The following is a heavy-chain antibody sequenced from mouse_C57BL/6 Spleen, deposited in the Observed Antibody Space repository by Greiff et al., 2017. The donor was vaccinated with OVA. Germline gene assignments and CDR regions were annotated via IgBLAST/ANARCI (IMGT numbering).Heavy chain of an antibody. D-gene: IGHD2-5*01. CDR1: GSAFSSSW. CDR2: IYPGDGDT. CDR3: ARFAYYSNWYFDY. Sequence: QVQLQQSGPELVKPGASVKISCKASGSAFSSSWMNWVKQRPGKGLEWIGRIYPGDGDTNYNGKFKGKATLTADKSSSTAYMQLSSLTSEDSAVYFCARFAYYSNWYFDYWGQGTTLTVSS. J-gene: IGHJ2*01. V-gene: IGHV1-82*01.